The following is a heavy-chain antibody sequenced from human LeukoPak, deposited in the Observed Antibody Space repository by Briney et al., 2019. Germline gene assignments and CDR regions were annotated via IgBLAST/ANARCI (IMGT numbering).Heavy chain of an antibody. CDR2: INPNSGGT. D-gene: IGHD3-3*01. J-gene: IGHJ6*02. CDR1: GYTFTGYY. Sequence: ASVKVSCKASGYTFTGYYMHWVRQAPGQGPEWMGRINPNSGGTNYAQKFQGRVTMTRDTSTSTAYMELSRLTSDDTAVYYCARALFGVLPGVMDVWGQGTTVTVSS. CDR3: ARALFGVLPGVMDV. V-gene: IGHV1-2*06.